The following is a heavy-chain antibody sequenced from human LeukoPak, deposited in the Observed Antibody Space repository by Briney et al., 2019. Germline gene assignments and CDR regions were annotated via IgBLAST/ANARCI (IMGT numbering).Heavy chain of an antibody. V-gene: IGHV4-34*01. D-gene: IGHD4-17*01. CDR1: GGSFSGYY. J-gene: IGHJ4*02. CDR3: ARGYPGGTTYFDY. Sequence: SETLSLTCAVYGGSFSGYYWTWIRQPPGKGLEWIGSIYYSGSTYYNPSLKSRVTISVDTSKNQFSLKLSSVTAADTAVYYCARGYPGGTTYFDYWGQGTLVTVSS. CDR2: IYYSGST.